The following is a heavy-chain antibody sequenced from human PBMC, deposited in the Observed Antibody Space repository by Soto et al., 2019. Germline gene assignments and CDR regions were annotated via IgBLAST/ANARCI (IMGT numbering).Heavy chain of an antibody. Sequence: ASVKVSCKASGGTFSSYAISWVRQAPGQGLEWMGGIIPIFGTANYAQKFQGRVTITADESTSTAYMELSSLRSEDTAVYYCARDSGGATGSPDYWGQGTLVTVSS. CDR1: GGTFSSYA. J-gene: IGHJ4*02. D-gene: IGHD1-26*01. CDR3: ARDSGGATGSPDY. V-gene: IGHV1-69*13. CDR2: IIPIFGTA.